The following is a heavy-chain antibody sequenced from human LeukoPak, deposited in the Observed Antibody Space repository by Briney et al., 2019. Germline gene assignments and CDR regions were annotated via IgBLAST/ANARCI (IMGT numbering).Heavy chain of an antibody. J-gene: IGHJ4*02. CDR2: IYTSGST. CDR1: GGSISSYY. Sequence: SETLSLTCTVSGGSISSYYWSWIRQPAGKGPEWIGRIYTSGSTNYNPSLKSRVTMSVDTSKNQFSLKLSSVTAADTAVYYCAREAFDSSSWYRGSFDYWGQGTLVTVSS. CDR3: AREAFDSSSWYRGSFDY. D-gene: IGHD6-13*01. V-gene: IGHV4-4*07.